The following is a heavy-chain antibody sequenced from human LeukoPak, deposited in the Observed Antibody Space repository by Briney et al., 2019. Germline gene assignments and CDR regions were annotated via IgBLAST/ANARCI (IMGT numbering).Heavy chain of an antibody. CDR2: IRYDGSNK. D-gene: IGHD3-22*01. Sequence: GGSLRLSCAASGFTFSSYGMHWVRRAPGKGLEWVAFIRYDGSNKYYADSVKGRFTISRDNAKNSLYLQMNSLRAEDTAVYYCAREEYYYDSSGYYSRLGDAFDIWGQGTMVTVSS. V-gene: IGHV3-30*02. CDR3: AREEYYYDSSGYYSRLGDAFDI. CDR1: GFTFSSYG. J-gene: IGHJ3*02.